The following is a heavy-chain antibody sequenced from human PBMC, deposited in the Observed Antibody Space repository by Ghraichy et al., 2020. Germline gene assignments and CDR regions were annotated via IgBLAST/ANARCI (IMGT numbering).Heavy chain of an antibody. V-gene: IGHV4-4*07. J-gene: IGHJ4*02. Sequence: SQTLSLTCTVSGGAISSYYWSWIRQPAGKGLEWIGRIYTSGSTNYNPSLKSRVTMSVDTSKNQFSLKLSSVTAADTAVYYCARADSYYDSSGYYDYWGQGTLVTVSS. CDR1: GGAISSYY. CDR3: ARADSYYDSSGYYDY. CDR2: IYTSGST. D-gene: IGHD3-22*01.